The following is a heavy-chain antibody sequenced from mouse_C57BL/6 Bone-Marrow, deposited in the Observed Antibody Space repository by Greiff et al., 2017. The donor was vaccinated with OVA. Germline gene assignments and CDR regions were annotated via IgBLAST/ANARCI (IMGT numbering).Heavy chain of an antibody. J-gene: IGHJ2*01. V-gene: IGHV1-64*01. CDR1: GYTFTSYW. D-gene: IGHD1-1*01. Sequence: QVQLQQPGAELVKPGASVKLSCKASGYTFTSYWMHWVKQRPGQGLEWIGMIHPNSGSTNYNEKFKSKATLTVDKSSSTAYMQLSSLTSEDSAVYYCARGTTVVAPYLDYWGQGTTLTVSS. CDR3: ARGTTVVAPYLDY. CDR2: IHPNSGST.